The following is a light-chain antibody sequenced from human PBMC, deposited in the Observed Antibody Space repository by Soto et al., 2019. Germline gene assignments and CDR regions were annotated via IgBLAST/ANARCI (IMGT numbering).Light chain of an antibody. J-gene: IGLJ1*01. V-gene: IGLV2-14*01. Sequence: QPASVSGSPGQSLTISCTGDISDVGGYEYVSWYQQHPDKAPKLLIYEVSNRPSGVSVRFSGSKSGTSATLGITGFRTGDEADYYCGSWDSSLSAYVFGTGTKLTVL. CDR1: ISDVGGYEY. CDR2: EVS. CDR3: GSWDSSLSAYV.